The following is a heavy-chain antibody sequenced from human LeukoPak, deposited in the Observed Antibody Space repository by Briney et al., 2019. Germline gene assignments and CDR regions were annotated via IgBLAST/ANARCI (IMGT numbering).Heavy chain of an antibody. J-gene: IGHJ4*02. D-gene: IGHD2-2*01. Sequence: GASVKVSCKASGYTFTGYYMHWVRQAPGQGLEWMGWINPNSGGTNYAQKFQGRVTMTRDTSIGTAYMELSRLRSDDTAVYYCARGWGYCSSTSCDYYFDYWGQGTLVTVSS. CDR1: GYTFTGYY. CDR2: INPNSGGT. V-gene: IGHV1-2*02. CDR3: ARGWGYCSSTSCDYYFDY.